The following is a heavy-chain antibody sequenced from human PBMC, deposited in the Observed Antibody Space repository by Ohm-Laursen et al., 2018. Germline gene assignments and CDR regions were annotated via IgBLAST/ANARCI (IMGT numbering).Heavy chain of an antibody. CDR3: ARDPIDNNGYNPDY. CDR1: GFTFSSYW. Sequence: SLRLSCSASGFTFSSYWVHWVRQAPGKGLVWVSRINSDGSSTSYADSVKGRFTISRDNAKNSVYLQMNSLRAEDTAIYYCARDPIDNNGYNPDYWGQGTLVTVSS. V-gene: IGHV3-74*01. CDR2: INSDGSST. D-gene: IGHD1-14*01. J-gene: IGHJ4*02.